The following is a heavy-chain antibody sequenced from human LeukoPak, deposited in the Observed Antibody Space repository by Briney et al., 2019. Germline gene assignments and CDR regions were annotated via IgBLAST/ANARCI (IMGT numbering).Heavy chain of an antibody. D-gene: IGHD6-19*01. Sequence: GESLKISCKGSGYSFTSYWIGWVRQMPGKGLEWMGIIYPGDSDTRYSPSFQGQVTISADKSISTAYLQWSSLKAPDTAMYYCARHVIAVAGKNYYYYMDVWGKGTTVTVSS. CDR2: IYPGDSDT. V-gene: IGHV5-51*01. CDR1: GYSFTSYW. CDR3: ARHVIAVAGKNYYYYMDV. J-gene: IGHJ6*03.